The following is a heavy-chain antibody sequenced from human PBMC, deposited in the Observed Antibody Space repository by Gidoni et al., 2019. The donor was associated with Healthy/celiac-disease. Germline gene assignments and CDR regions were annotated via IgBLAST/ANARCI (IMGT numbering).Heavy chain of an antibody. J-gene: IGHJ4*02. Sequence: QVQLVEYGGGVVQPGRSLRRSCAASRFTFSSYGMNWVRQAPGKGLEWVAVISYDGSNKYYADSVKGRFTISRDNSKNTLYLQMNSLRAEDTAVYYCAKGTTGTTFSGDYWGQGTLVTVSS. CDR3: AKGTTGTTFSGDY. D-gene: IGHD1-1*01. CDR2: ISYDGSNK. V-gene: IGHV3-30*18. CDR1: RFTFSSYG.